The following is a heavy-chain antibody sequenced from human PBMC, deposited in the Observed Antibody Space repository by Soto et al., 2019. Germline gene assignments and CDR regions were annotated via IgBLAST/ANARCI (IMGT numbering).Heavy chain of an antibody. J-gene: IGHJ6*02. Sequence: GGSLRLSCAASGFTFSSYAMHWVRQAPGKGLEWVAVISYDGSNKYYADSVKGRFTISRDNSKNTLYLQMNSLRAEDTAVYYCARDPLWSGDYYYYGMDVWGQGTTVTVSS. CDR3: ARDPLWSGDYYYYGMDV. CDR2: ISYDGSNK. D-gene: IGHD3-10*01. CDR1: GFTFSSYA. V-gene: IGHV3-30-3*01.